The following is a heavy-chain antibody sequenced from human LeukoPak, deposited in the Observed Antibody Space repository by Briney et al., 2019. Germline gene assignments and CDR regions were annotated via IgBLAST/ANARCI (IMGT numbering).Heavy chain of an antibody. CDR1: GYTISSGYY. V-gene: IGHV4-38-2*02. CDR3: ARGSVIQDY. J-gene: IGHJ4*02. D-gene: IGHD3-16*02. CDR2: IYQSGST. Sequence: SETLSLTCTVSGYTISSGYYWGWIRQPPGKGLEWIGSIYQSGSTNYNPSLKSRVTISVDTSKNQFSLKLSSVTAADTAVYYCARGSVIQDYWGQGTLVTVSS.